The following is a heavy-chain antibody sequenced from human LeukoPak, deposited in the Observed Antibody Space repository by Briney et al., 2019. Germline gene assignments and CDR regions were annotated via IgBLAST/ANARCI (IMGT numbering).Heavy chain of an antibody. V-gene: IGHV3-7*01. CDR3: ARGGYYTFDS. J-gene: IGHJ4*02. CDR1: GFSFRDYA. D-gene: IGHD3-3*01. CDR2: INKDESAR. Sequence: PGGSLRLSCAASGFSFRDYAMNWVRQAPGKGLEWVASINKDESARYYVDSVKGRFTISRDNAKNSLYLQMNSLRVEDTAVYFCARGGYYTFDSWGQGTLVTVSS.